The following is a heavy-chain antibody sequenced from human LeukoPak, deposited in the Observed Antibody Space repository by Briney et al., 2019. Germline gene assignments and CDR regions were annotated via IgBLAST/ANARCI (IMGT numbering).Heavy chain of an antibody. CDR2: ISSSSSYI. CDR3: ARDGSARIQLWLAPDY. V-gene: IGHV3-21*01. D-gene: IGHD5-18*01. J-gene: IGHJ4*02. CDR1: GFTFSSYS. Sequence: GGSLRLSCAASGFTFSSYSMNWVRQAPGKGLEWVSSISSSSSYIYYADSVKGRFTISRDNAKNSLYLQMNSLRAEDTAVYCSARDGSARIQLWLAPDYWGQGTLVTVSS.